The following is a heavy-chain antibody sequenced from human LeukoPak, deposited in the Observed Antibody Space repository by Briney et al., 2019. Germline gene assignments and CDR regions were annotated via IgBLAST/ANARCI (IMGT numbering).Heavy chain of an antibody. J-gene: IGHJ6*03. CDR2: INSSSGYI. Sequence: GGSLRLSCAASGFTFRNYNMSWVRQAPGKGLEWVSSINSSSGYIYYADSVKGRFTISRDNAKNSLYLQMNSLRAEDTAVYYCARDATMVPLYYYYYMDVWGKGTTVTVSS. CDR3: ARDATMVPLYYYYYMDV. CDR1: GFTFRNYN. V-gene: IGHV3-21*01. D-gene: IGHD3-10*01.